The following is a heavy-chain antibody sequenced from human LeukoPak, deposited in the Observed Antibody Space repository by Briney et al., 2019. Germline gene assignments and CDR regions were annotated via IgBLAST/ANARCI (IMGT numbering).Heavy chain of an antibody. CDR3: ARKRGYSSYNWFDP. D-gene: IGHD5-18*01. Sequence: GGSLRLSCAASGFTFSSYWMSWVRQAPGKGLEWVAIIKQDGSEKYYVDSVKGRFTISRDNAKNSLYLQMNSLRAEDTAVYYCARKRGYSSYNWFDPWGQGTLVTVSS. CDR1: GFTFSSYW. V-gene: IGHV3-7*01. CDR2: IKQDGSEK. J-gene: IGHJ5*02.